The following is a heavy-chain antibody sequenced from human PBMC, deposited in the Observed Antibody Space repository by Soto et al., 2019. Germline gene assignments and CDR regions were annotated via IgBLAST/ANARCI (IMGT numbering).Heavy chain of an antibody. CDR3: ARASAGPRILEPAHYYGLDV. CDR1: ESSSFSSYG. CDR2: ISYDGSNE. D-gene: IGHD3-10*01. Sequence: GGSLRLSCAASESSSFSSYGMHWVRQAPGKGLGWVAVISYDGSNEYHADSVKVRFSLSRDNSKNTLYLQMSSLSAEDTAVYFCARASAGPRILEPAHYYGLDVWGQGTTVTVSS. J-gene: IGHJ6*02. V-gene: IGHV3-30*03.